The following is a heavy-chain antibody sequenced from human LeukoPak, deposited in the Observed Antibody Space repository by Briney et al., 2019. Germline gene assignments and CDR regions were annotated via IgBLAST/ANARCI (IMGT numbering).Heavy chain of an antibody. CDR3: ARDIDSGDNYFDY. CDR1: GYTFTGYY. D-gene: IGHD6-19*01. V-gene: IGHV1-2*04. Sequence: ASVKVSCKASGYTFTGYYMHWVRQAPGQGLEWMGWINPNSGGTNYAQKFQGWVTMTRDTSISTAYMELSRLRSDDTAVYYCARDIDSGDNYFDYWGQGTLVTVSS. CDR2: INPNSGGT. J-gene: IGHJ4*02.